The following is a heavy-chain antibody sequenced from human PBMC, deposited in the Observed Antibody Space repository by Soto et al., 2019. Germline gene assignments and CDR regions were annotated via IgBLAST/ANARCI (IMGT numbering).Heavy chain of an antibody. V-gene: IGHV3-9*01. CDR2: ISWNSGNI. CDR1: GFSFGGYA. J-gene: IGHJ5*02. D-gene: IGHD6-6*01. CDR3: VKASTYSSSQGWFDP. Sequence: ESGGGLVQPGRSLRLSCAASGFSFGGYAMNWVRQPPGKGLEWVSGISWNSGNIDYADSVKGRFTISRDNAKNSLYLQMNSLRAEDTALYYCVKASTYSSSQGWFDPWGQGTMVTVSS.